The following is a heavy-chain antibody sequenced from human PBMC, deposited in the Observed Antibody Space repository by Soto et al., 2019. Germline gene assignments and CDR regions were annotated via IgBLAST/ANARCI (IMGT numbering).Heavy chain of an antibody. V-gene: IGHV3-33*03. J-gene: IGHJ4*02. Sequence: QVQLVESGGGVVQPGRSLRLSCAASGFPFSSYGMHWVRQAPGKGLDWVGVIWYDGSKKDYAESVKGRFTISRDNSKHMLYLQMNSLRADNTAVYYCASSINWGQGTLVTVSS. CDR3: ASSIN. CDR2: IWYDGSKK. CDR1: GFPFSSYG.